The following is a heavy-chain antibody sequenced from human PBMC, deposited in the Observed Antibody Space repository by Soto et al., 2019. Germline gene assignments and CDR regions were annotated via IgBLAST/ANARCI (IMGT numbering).Heavy chain of an antibody. Sequence: GGSLRLSCAASGFTFSSYGMHWVRQAPGKGLEWVAIISYDGSNKYYTDSVKGRFTISRDNSKNTLYLQMDSLRAEDTAVYYCAKDHPYGDYGVDGMDVWGQGTTVTVSS. CDR3: AKDHPYGDYGVDGMDV. CDR1: GFTFSSYG. CDR2: ISYDGSNK. V-gene: IGHV3-30*18. J-gene: IGHJ6*02. D-gene: IGHD4-17*01.